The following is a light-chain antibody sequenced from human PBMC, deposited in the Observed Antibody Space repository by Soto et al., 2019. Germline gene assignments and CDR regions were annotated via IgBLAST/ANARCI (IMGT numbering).Light chain of an antibody. CDR2: DVS. J-gene: IGLJ2*01. CDR3: NSYTSSSTVV. CDR1: SSDVGGYNY. V-gene: IGLV2-14*03. Sequence: QSALTQPASVSGSPGQSITISCTGTSSDVGGYNYVSWYQHHPGKAPKLMIYDVSNRPSGVSDRFSGSKSGNTASLTISGLQAEDGADYYCNSYTSSSTVVFGGGTKLTVL.